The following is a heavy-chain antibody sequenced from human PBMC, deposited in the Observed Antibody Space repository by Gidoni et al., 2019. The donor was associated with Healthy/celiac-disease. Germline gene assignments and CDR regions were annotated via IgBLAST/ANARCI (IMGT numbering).Heavy chain of an antibody. CDR3: AKDIGYSSSLSLGY. J-gene: IGHJ4*02. D-gene: IGHD6-13*01. CDR1: GFTVDDYA. CDR2: ISWNSGSI. V-gene: IGHV3-9*01. Sequence: EVQLVESGGGLVQPGRSLRISCAASGFTVDDYAMHWVRQAPGKGLEWVSGISWNSGSIGYADSVKGRFTISRDNAKNSLYLQMNSLRAEDTALYYCAKDIGYSSSLSLGYWGQGTLVTVSS.